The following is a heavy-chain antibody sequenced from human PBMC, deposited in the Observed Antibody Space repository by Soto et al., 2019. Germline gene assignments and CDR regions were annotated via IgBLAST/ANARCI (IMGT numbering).Heavy chain of an antibody. CDR2: IIPILGTT. D-gene: IGHD3-3*01. CDR3: ARAQYYEFWSTYYTYYYYGMDV. J-gene: IGHJ6*02. V-gene: IGHV1-69*01. Sequence: QVQLVQSGAEMKKPGSSVKVSCKASGGTFSSYAISWVRHAPGQGLEWMGGIIPILGTTNYALKFQGRVTITADESTSTAYMAPSSLRSEDTAVYYCARAQYYEFWSTYYTYYYYGMDVWGQGPTVTVSS. CDR1: GGTFSSYA.